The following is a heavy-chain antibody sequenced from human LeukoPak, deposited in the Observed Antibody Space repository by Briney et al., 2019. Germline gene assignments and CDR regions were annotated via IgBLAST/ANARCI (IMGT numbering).Heavy chain of an antibody. V-gene: IGHV1-2*02. Sequence: ASVKVSCKASGYAFTAYYMHWVRQAPGQGLEWMGWVNPHSGDTNYAQNFQGRVTMTRDTSISTAYMELNRLTSDDTAVYYCAKEDWANHNWFDPWGQGTLVIVSS. J-gene: IGHJ5*02. CDR3: AKEDWANHNWFDP. D-gene: IGHD3-9*01. CDR2: VNPHSGDT. CDR1: GYAFTAYY.